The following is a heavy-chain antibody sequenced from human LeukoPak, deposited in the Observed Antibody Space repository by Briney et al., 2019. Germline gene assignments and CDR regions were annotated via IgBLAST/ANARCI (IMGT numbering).Heavy chain of an antibody. Sequence: GGSLRLSCAASGFNFHDYGMPWVRHAPGRGLEGVAGITWDSGRIDYADSVKGRFTVSRDNAQNSLYLQMNSLRPEDTALYYCAKDLDASGRQNDYYYGMDVWGQGTTVAVSS. J-gene: IGHJ6*02. D-gene: IGHD3-10*01. CDR2: ITWDSGRI. CDR1: GFNFHDYG. CDR3: AKDLDASGRQNDYYYGMDV. V-gene: IGHV3-9*01.